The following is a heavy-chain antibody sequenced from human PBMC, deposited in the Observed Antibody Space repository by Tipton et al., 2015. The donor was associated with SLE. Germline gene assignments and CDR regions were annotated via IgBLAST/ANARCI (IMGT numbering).Heavy chain of an antibody. CDR1: GGSISSYY. V-gene: IGHV4-4*08. CDR2: IYTSGST. Sequence: TLSLTCTVSGGSISSYYWSWIRQPPGKGLEWIGYIYTSGSTNYNPSLTSRVTISVDTSKNQFSLKLSSVTAADTAGYYCASTIGYSYGYGALDYWGQGTLVTVSS. CDR3: ASTIGYSYGYGALDY. J-gene: IGHJ4*02. D-gene: IGHD5-18*01.